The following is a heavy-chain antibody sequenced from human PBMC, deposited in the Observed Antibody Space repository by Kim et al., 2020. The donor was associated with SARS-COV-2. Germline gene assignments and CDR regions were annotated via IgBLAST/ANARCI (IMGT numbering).Heavy chain of an antibody. J-gene: IGHJ5*02. CDR1: GGSISSSSYY. V-gene: IGHV4-39*01. CDR3: ARGLTMIVVVIPGGWFDP. D-gene: IGHD3-22*01. Sequence: SETLSLTCTVSGGSISSSSYYWGWIRQPPGKGLEWIGSIYYSGSTYYNPSLKSRVTISVDTSKNQFSLKLSSVTAADTAVYYCARGLTMIVVVIPGGWFDPWGQGTLVTVYS. CDR2: IYYSGST.